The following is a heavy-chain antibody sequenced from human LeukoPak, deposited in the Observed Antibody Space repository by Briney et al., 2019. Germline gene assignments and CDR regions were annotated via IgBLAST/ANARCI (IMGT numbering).Heavy chain of an antibody. D-gene: IGHD2-15*01. J-gene: IGHJ4*02. Sequence: GGSLRLSCAASGFTVSSNYMNWVRQAPGKGLEWVSVIYSGGSTYYADSVKGRFTISRDNSKNTLYLQMNSLRAEDTAVYYCARGGRYCSGGSCYSLLDYWGQGTLVTVSS. CDR1: GFTVSSNY. V-gene: IGHV3-53*01. CDR2: IYSGGST. CDR3: ARGGRYCSGGSCYSLLDY.